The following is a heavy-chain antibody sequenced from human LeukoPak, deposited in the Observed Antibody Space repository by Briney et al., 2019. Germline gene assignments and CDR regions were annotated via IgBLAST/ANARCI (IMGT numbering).Heavy chain of an antibody. CDR3: ARGGGPILGYCSSTSCYMDY. V-gene: IGHV1-2*02. CDR1: GYTFTGYY. CDR2: INPNSGGT. D-gene: IGHD2-2*02. Sequence: ASVKVSCKASGYTFTGYYMHWVRQAPGQGLEWMGWINPNSGGTNYAQKFQGRVTMTRDTSISTAYMELSRLRSDDTAVYYCARGGGPILGYCSSTSCYMDYWGQGTLVTVSS. J-gene: IGHJ4*02.